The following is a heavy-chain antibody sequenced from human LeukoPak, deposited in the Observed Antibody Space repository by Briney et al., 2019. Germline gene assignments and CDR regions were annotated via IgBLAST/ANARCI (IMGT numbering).Heavy chain of an antibody. CDR3: ARGGGWWVRGVTNLWC. CDR1: GFTFSSYA. CDR2: ISGSGGST. Sequence: GGSLRLSCAASGFTFSSYAMSWVRQAPGKGLEWVSAISGSGGSTYYADSVKGRFTISRDNAENSLYLQMNSLRAEDTAVYYCARGGGWWVRGVTNLWCWGQGTLVTVSS. J-gene: IGHJ4*02. D-gene: IGHD3-10*01. V-gene: IGHV3-23*01.